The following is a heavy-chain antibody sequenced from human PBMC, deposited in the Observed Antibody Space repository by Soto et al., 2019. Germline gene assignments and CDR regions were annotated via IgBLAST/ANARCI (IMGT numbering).Heavy chain of an antibody. J-gene: IGHJ4*02. D-gene: IGHD6-6*01. V-gene: IGHV3-21*01. Sequence: VQLVESGGGLVKPGGSLRLSCAASGFTFSSYSMNWVRQAPGKGLEWVSSISSSSSYIYYADSGKGRFTISRDNAKNSLYLQMNSLRAEDTAVYYCARVGGQLVPGFDYWGQGTLVTVSS. CDR2: ISSSSSYI. CDR1: GFTFSSYS. CDR3: ARVGGQLVPGFDY.